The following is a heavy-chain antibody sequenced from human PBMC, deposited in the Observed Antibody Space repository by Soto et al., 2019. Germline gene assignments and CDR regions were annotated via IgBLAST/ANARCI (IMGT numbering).Heavy chain of an antibody. CDR2: ISPGSRYP. CDR3: VRGGGGGLFDP. Sequence: VVSRILSCSFSVFTFVDSYISWIRQAPGNGLEWLSYISPGSRYPAYADSVKGRFNISRDNAKRSLYLQMMSLTAEDTAIYYCVRGGGGGLFDPWGQGTMVTVSS. CDR1: VFTFVDSY. V-gene: IGHV3-11*06. J-gene: IGHJ5*02. D-gene: IGHD2-15*01.